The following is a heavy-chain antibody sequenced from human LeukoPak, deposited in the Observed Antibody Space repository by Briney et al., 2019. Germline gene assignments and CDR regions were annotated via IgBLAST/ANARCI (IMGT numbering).Heavy chain of an antibody. CDR2: IKQDGSEK. J-gene: IGHJ4*02. CDR3: AGGTGFIIKD. Sequence: GGSLRLSCAASGFPFNTYVMSWVRRAPGKGLEWVANIKQDGSEKNYVDSVKGRFTISRDNAKNSLYLQMNNLRVEDTAMYYCAGGTGFIIKDWGQGTLVTVSS. CDR1: GFPFNTYV. V-gene: IGHV3-7*03. D-gene: IGHD3/OR15-3a*01.